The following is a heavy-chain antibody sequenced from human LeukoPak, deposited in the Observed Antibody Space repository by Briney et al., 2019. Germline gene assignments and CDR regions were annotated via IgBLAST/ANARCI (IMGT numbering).Heavy chain of an antibody. CDR2: IYYSGST. CDR3: ARDSLATAYDY. J-gene: IGHJ4*02. V-gene: IGHV4-38-2*02. D-gene: IGHD5-24*01. CDR1: GYSISSSYY. Sequence: PSETLSLTCTVSGYSISSSYYWGWIRQPPGKGLEWIGSIYYSGSTYYNPSLKSRVTISVDTSKNQFSLKLSSVTAADTAVYYCARDSLATAYDYWGQGTLVTVSS.